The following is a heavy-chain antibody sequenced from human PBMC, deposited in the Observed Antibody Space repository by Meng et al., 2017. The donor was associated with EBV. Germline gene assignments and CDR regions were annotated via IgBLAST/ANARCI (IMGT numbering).Heavy chain of an antibody. D-gene: IGHD6-13*01. V-gene: IGHV1-69*06. CDR1: GGTFSSYA. CDR2: IIPIFGTA. J-gene: IGHJ4*02. Sequence: QVALVQSGADVNKPGSSVKVSFKASGGTFSSYAISWVRQAPGQGLEWMGGIIPIFGTANYAQKFQGRVTITADKSTSTAYMELSSLRSEDTAVYYCARAEIAAAGRLDYWGQGTLVTVSS. CDR3: ARAEIAAAGRLDY.